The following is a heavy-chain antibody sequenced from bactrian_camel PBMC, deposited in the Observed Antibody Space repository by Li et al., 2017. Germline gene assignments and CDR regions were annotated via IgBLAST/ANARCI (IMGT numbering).Heavy chain of an antibody. V-gene: IGHV3S9*01. CDR2: IDSDENS. J-gene: IGHJ4*01. CDR1: GYTYSAYC. D-gene: IGHD1*01. Sequence: VQLVESGGGSVQPGGSLTLSCVVSGYTYSAYCMGWFKERERVAAIDSDENSVYADSVKGRFTISQDNAKNTVYLQMNSLKPDDTAVYYCAATGQMLSVAGCRTQGTQVTVS.